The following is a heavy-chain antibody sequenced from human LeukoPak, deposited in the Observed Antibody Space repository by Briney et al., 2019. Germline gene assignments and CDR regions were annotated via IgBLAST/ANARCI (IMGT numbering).Heavy chain of an antibody. CDR3: ARATRYCSGGSCVYYFDY. V-gene: IGHV3-74*01. D-gene: IGHD2-15*01. CDR2: INSDGSST. J-gene: IGHJ4*02. CDR1: GFTFSSYW. Sequence: GGSLRLSCAASGFTFSSYWMHWVRQAPGKGLVWVSRINSDGSSTSYADSVKGRFTIPRDNAKNTLYPQMNSLRAEDTAVYYCARATRYCSGGSCVYYFDYWGQGTLVTVSS.